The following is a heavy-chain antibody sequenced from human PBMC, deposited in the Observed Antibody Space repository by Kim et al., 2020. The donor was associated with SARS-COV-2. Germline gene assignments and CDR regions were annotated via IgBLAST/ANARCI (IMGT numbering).Heavy chain of an antibody. Sequence: ASVKVSCKASGYTFTSYDINWVRQATGQGLEWMGWMNPNSGNTGYAQKFQGRVTMTRNTSISTAYMELSSLRSEDTAVYYCARGRPYLRFLEWLPIDYWGQGTLVTVSS. D-gene: IGHD3-3*01. V-gene: IGHV1-8*01. CDR3: ARGRPYLRFLEWLPIDY. J-gene: IGHJ4*02. CDR1: GYTFTSYD. CDR2: MNPNSGNT.